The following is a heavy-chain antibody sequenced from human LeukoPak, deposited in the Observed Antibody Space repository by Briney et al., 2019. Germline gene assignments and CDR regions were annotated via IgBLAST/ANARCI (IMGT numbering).Heavy chain of an antibody. Sequence: SGGSLRLSCEAAGFTFSSYVMHWVRRTPGKGLVWVSRISHDGFISYADSVKGRFTISRDNAKNTLILQMNSLRAEDTAVYYCARDWVYKIDYWGRGTLVTVSS. V-gene: IGHV3-74*01. D-gene: IGHD5-24*01. CDR2: ISHDGFI. CDR3: ARDWVYKIDY. CDR1: GFTFSSYV. J-gene: IGHJ4*02.